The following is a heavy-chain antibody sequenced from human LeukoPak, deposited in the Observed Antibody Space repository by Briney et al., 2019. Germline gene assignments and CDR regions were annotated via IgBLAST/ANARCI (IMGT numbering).Heavy chain of an antibody. D-gene: IGHD3-22*01. J-gene: IGHJ4*02. CDR2: ITAIFRTA. V-gene: IGHV1-69*13. CDR3: ARHSGYHSTMYLDY. CDR1: GGTFNSYA. Sequence: SVKVSCKTSGGTFNSYAISWVRQAPGQGLEWMGGITAIFRTANYAQKFQGRVTITADESMSTVYMELSSLRSEDTAVYYCARHSGYHSTMYLDYWGQGTLVTVSS.